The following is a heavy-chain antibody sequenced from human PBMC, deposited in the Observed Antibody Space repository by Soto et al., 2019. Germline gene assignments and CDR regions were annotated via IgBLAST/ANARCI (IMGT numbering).Heavy chain of an antibody. CDR3: VRSSGFYYVDY. Sequence: QVQLEQAGVEMMKPGASVKVSCKASGYTFTSYAMHWVRQAPGQRLEWMGWINAGNGHTKYSQKFQGRVTITRDTSASTAYMELTSLRSGDTAVYYCVRSSGFYYVDYWGQGTLVTVSS. CDR2: INAGNGHT. J-gene: IGHJ4*02. D-gene: IGHD3-22*01. CDR1: GYTFTSYA. V-gene: IGHV1-3*01.